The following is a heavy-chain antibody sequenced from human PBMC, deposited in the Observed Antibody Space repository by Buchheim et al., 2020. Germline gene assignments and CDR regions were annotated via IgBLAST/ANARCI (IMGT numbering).Heavy chain of an antibody. Sequence: QVQLQESGPGLVKPSETLSLTCTVSGDPLSSYNYFWGWIRQPPGKGLDWIGYIHYSGSTYYSPSLQSRITMSVDSSKTQFSLNVKSVTAADTAVYYCAAIATDVSRWFDAWGQGTL. J-gene: IGHJ5*02. CDR3: AAIATDVSRWFDA. D-gene: IGHD6-13*01. CDR1: GDPLSSYNYF. CDR2: IHYSGST. V-gene: IGHV4-39*01.